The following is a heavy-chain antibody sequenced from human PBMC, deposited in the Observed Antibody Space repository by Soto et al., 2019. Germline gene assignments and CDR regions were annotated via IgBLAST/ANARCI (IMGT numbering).Heavy chain of an antibody. CDR1: GGSISSYY. D-gene: IGHD2-2*01. CDR2: IYYSGST. CDR3: ARGSAAIMVD. V-gene: IGHV4-59*01. J-gene: IGHJ4*02. Sequence: QVQLQESGPGLLKPSESLSLTCTVSGGSISSYYWSWMRQPPGKGLEWIGYIYYSGSTTYNPSLKSRVTISVDTSKNQSSLKLSSVTAADTAVYYCARGSAAIMVDWGQGTLVTVSS.